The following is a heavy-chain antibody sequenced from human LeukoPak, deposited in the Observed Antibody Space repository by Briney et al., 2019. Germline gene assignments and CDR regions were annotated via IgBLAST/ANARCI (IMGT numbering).Heavy chain of an antibody. J-gene: IGHJ6*03. CDR1: GGSISGYH. CDR3: ARGRSGSSSEDYYYYMDV. V-gene: IGHV4-59*01. CDR2: IYYSGSS. Sequence: SETLSLTCNVSGGSISGYHWSWIRQPPGKGLEWLGYIYYSGSSNYNPSLKSRVTISADTSKNQFSLKLSSVTAADTAVYYCARGRSGSSSEDYYYYMDVWGKGTTVTVSS. D-gene: IGHD6-13*01.